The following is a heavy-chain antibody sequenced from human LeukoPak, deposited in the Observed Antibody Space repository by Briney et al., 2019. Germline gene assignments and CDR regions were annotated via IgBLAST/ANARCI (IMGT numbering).Heavy chain of an antibody. CDR1: GFTFSSYG. CDR3: ARASGSFDY. J-gene: IGHJ4*02. D-gene: IGHD1-26*01. Sequence: GGSLRLSCEASGFTFSSYGIHWVRQAPGKGLEWVAVMWSDGSNKYYADSVKGRFTISRDNSKDTLYLQLNSLRAEDTAVYYCARASGSFDYWGQGTLVSVSS. CDR2: MWSDGSNK. V-gene: IGHV3-33*01.